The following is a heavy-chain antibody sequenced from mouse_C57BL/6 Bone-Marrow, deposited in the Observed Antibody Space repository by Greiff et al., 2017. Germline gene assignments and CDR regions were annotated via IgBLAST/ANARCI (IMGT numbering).Heavy chain of an antibody. CDR1: GYTFTSYW. J-gene: IGHJ2*01. CDR3: AAGYYFDY. CDR2: IHPNSGST. V-gene: IGHV1-64*01. D-gene: IGHD3-1*01. Sequence: VQLQQPGAELVKPGASVKLSCKASGYTFTSYWMHWVKQRPGPGLAWMGMIHPNSGSTNYNEKFKIKATLTVDKSSSTAYMQLSSLTSEDSAVYYCAAGYYFDYWGQGTTLTVSS.